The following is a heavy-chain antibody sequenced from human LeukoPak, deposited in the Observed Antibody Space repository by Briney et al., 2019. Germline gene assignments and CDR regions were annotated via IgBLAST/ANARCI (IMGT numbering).Heavy chain of an antibody. CDR3: AHSGTVTTPHDAFDI. D-gene: IGHD4-17*01. J-gene: IGHJ3*02. V-gene: IGHV2-5*01. Sequence: ESGPTLVNPTQTLTLTCTFSGFSLSTSGVGVGWIRQPPAKALEWRALIYWNDDKRYSPSLKSRLTITKHTSKNQVVLKKTNMDPVDPATYYCAHSGTVTTPHDAFDIWGQGTMVTVSS. CDR1: GFSLSTSGVG. CDR2: IYWNDDK.